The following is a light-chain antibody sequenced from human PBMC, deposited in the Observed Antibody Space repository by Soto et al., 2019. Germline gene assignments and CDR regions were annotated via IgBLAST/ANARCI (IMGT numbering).Light chain of an antibody. CDR2: DVT. CDR3: SSYTSRSTYV. CDR1: SSDVGGYDY. V-gene: IGLV2-14*01. J-gene: IGLJ1*01. Sequence: QSVLTQPASVSGSPGQSDTISCTGTSSDVGGYDYVSWYQHHPGKAPKLVIYDVTYRPSGVSDRFSGSKSANTASLTISGLQAEDEADYYCSSYTSRSTYVSGTGTKVTVL.